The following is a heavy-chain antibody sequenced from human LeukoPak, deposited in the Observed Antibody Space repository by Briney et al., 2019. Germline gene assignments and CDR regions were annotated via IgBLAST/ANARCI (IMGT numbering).Heavy chain of an antibody. Sequence: PSETLSLTCTVSGGSISSSSYYWGWIRQPPGKGLEWIGSIHYSGSTNYNPSLKSRVTISVGTSKNQFSLKLSSVTAADTAVYYCARGVLNWGEHDYWGQGTLVTVSS. CDR3: ARGVLNWGEHDY. CDR2: IHYSGST. CDR1: GGSISSSSYY. J-gene: IGHJ4*02. V-gene: IGHV4-39*07. D-gene: IGHD7-27*01.